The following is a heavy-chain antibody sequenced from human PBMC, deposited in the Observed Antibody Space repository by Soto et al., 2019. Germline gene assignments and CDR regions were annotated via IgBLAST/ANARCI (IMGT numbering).Heavy chain of an antibody. D-gene: IGHD1-1*01. CDR3: ARVAWNQGPFDY. CDR2: IYTSGST. J-gene: IGHJ4*02. Sequence: SETLSLTCTVSGGSISIYYWSWIRQPAGKGLEWIGRIYTSGSTNYNPSLKSRVTMSVDTSKNQFSLKLSSVTAADTAVYYCARVAWNQGPFDYWGQGTLVTVSS. CDR1: GGSISIYY. V-gene: IGHV4-4*07.